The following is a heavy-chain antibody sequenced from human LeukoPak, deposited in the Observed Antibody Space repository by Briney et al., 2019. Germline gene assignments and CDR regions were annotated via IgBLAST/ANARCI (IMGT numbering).Heavy chain of an antibody. D-gene: IGHD1-1*01. CDR1: GLTFTSVW. V-gene: IGHV3-15*01. CDR2: IKTKTDGGTT. J-gene: IGHJ4*02. Sequence: GGSLRLSCAASGLTFTSVWMSWVRQAPGKGLEWIGRIKTKTDGGTTEYAAPVKGRFTISRDDSKNTVYLQMNSLKTEDTALYYCVTRVKSTGDYWGQGTLVTVSS. CDR3: VTRVKSTGDY.